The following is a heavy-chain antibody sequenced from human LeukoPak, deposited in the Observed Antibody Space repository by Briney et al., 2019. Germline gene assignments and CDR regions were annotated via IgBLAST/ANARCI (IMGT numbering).Heavy chain of an antibody. Sequence: SETLSLTCTVSGGSLSSYYWSCLRQPAGRGLEWIGRIYTSGSTNYNPSLKSRVTMSVDTSKNQFSLKLSSVTAADTAVYYCARAASGYSYGLWGQGTLVTVSS. V-gene: IGHV4-4*07. J-gene: IGHJ4*02. CDR1: GGSLSSYY. CDR2: IYTSGST. CDR3: ARAASGYSYGL. D-gene: IGHD5-18*01.